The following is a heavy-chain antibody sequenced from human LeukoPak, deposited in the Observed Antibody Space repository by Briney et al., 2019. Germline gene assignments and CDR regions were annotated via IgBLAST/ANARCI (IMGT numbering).Heavy chain of an antibody. J-gene: IGHJ4*02. Sequence: GGSLRLSCAASGFTFSSYSMNWVRQVPGKGLEWVSSISSSSSYIYYADSVKGRFTISKDNAKNSLYLQMNSLRAEDTAVYYCARDPETYNYGYFDYWGRGTLVTVSS. V-gene: IGHV3-21*01. CDR3: ARDPETYNYGYFDY. D-gene: IGHD5-18*01. CDR1: GFTFSSYS. CDR2: ISSSSSYI.